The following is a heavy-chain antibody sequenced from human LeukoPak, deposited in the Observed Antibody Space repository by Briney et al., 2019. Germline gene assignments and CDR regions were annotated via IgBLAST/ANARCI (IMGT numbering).Heavy chain of an antibody. CDR3: ARDKYCSGGSCLGADY. V-gene: IGHV3-48*04. CDR2: ISSSSSTI. Sequence: GGSLRLSCAASGFTFSSYSMNWVRQAPGKGLEWVSYISSSSSTIYYADSVKGRFTISRDNAKNSLYLQMNSLRAEDTAVYYCARDKYCSGGSCLGADYWGQGTLVTVSS. J-gene: IGHJ4*02. CDR1: GFTFSSYS. D-gene: IGHD2-15*01.